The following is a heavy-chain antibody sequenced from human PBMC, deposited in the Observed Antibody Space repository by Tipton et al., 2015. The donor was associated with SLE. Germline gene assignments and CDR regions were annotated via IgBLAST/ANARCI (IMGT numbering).Heavy chain of an antibody. Sequence: GLVKPSQTLSLTCTVSGGSISSGSYYWSWIRQPAGKGLEWIGRIYTSGSTNYNPSLKSRVTISVDTSKNRFSLKLSSVTAADTAVYYCARGSRVDYWGQGTLVTVSS. CDR1: GGSISSGSYY. V-gene: IGHV4-61*02. CDR2: IYTSGST. J-gene: IGHJ4*02. CDR3: ARGSRVDY.